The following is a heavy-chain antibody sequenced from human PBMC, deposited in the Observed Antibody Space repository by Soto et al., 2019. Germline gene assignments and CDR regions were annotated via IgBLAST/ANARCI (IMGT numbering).Heavy chain of an antibody. Sequence: GASVKVSCKASGYTFTSYYMHWVRQAPGQGLEWMGIINPSGGSTSYAQKFQGRVTMTRDTSTSTVYMELSSLRSEDTAGYYCARDLQEGFYPGGGRYCSGGSCSNWFDPWGQGTLVTVSS. J-gene: IGHJ5*02. D-gene: IGHD2-15*01. CDR1: GYTFTSYY. CDR2: INPSGGST. V-gene: IGHV1-46*01. CDR3: ARDLQEGFYPGGGRYCSGGSCSNWFDP.